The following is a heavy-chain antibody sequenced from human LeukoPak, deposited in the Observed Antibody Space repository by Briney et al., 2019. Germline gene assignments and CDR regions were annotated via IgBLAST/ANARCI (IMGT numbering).Heavy chain of an antibody. CDR3: AKITMAMGKAFDS. CDR1: GFTFISYW. D-gene: IGHD3-10*01. V-gene: IGHV3-23*01. Sequence: GGSLRLSCAASGFTFISYWMHWVRQAPGKGLEWVSIITTSGGSTSYADSVKGRFTISRDNSKNTLYLQMNSLRAGDTAVYFCAKITMAMGKAFDSWGQGTLVTVSS. CDR2: ITTSGGST. J-gene: IGHJ4*02.